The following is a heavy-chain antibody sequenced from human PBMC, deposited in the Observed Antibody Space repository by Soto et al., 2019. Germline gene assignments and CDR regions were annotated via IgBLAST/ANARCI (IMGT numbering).Heavy chain of an antibody. V-gene: IGHV4-30-4*01. CDR1: GGSISSGDYY. J-gene: IGHJ6*02. CDR2: IYYSGST. Sequence: SETLSPTCTVSGGSISSGDYYWSWIRQPPGKGLEWIGYIYYSGSTYYNPSLKSRVTISVDTSKNQFSLKLSSVTAADTAVYYCARGGYLPLRYFDRTSGYYGMDVWGQGTTVTVSS. CDR3: ARGGYLPLRYFDRTSGYYGMDV. D-gene: IGHD3-9*01.